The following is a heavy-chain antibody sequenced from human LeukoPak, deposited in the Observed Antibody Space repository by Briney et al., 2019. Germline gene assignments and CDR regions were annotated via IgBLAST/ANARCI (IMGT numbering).Heavy chain of an antibody. CDR1: GFTFSTYW. CDR3: ARGNDFWSGYYYDY. V-gene: IGHV4-34*01. J-gene: IGHJ4*02. D-gene: IGHD3-3*01. Sequence: PGGSLRLSCAASGFTFSTYWMSWVRQPPGKGLEWIGEINHSGSTNYNPSLKSRVTISVDTSKNQSSLKLSSVTAADTAVYYCARGNDFWSGYYYDYWGQGTLVTVSS. CDR2: INHSGST.